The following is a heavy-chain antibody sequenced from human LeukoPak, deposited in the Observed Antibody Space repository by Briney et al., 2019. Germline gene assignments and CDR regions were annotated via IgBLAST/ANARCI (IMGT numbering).Heavy chain of an antibody. CDR1: GFTFSSYG. Sequence: PGGSLRLSCAASGFTFSSYGMHWVRQAPGKGLEWVSTLASTGSDTYYADSVKGRFTISRDTSKNTLYLQMDSLRAEDTAIYYCAKDRGRSVSGTEFDYWGQGTLLTVSS. V-gene: IGHV3-23*01. J-gene: IGHJ4*02. CDR2: LASTGSDT. D-gene: IGHD6-19*01. CDR3: AKDRGRSVSGTEFDY.